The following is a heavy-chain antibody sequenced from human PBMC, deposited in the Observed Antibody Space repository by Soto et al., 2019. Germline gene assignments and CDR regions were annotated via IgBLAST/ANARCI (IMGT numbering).Heavy chain of an antibody. CDR2: ISWNSGSI. D-gene: IGHD6-19*01. CDR3: AKAPVAGTNYYYYLDV. V-gene: IGHV3-9*01. CDR1: GFTFDDYA. Sequence: GGSLRLSCAASGFTFDDYAMHWVRQAPGKGLEWVSGISWNSGSIGYADSVKGRFTISRHNAKNSLYLQMNSLRAEDTALYYCAKAPVAGTNYYYYLDVWGKGTTVTVSS. J-gene: IGHJ6*03.